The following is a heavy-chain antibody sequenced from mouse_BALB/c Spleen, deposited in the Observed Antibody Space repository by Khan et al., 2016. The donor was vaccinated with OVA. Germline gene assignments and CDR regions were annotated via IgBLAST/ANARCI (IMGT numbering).Heavy chain of an antibody. Sequence: EVKLLESGPGLVKPSQSLSLTCTVTGYSITSNYAWNWIRQFPGNKLEWMGYISYSGSTNYNPYLKSRISITRDTSKNQFFLQLNSVTTEDTATYYCARGNYYGYAMDYWGQGTSITVSS. J-gene: IGHJ4*01. V-gene: IGHV3-2*02. CDR2: ISYSGST. CDR1: GYSITSNYA. CDR3: ARGNYYGYAMDY. D-gene: IGHD1-1*01.